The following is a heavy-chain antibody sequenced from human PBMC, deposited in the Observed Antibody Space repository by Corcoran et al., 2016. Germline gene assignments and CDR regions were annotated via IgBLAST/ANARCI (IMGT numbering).Heavy chain of an antibody. J-gene: IGHJ5*02. D-gene: IGHD2-15*01. V-gene: IGHV1-69*01. CDR3: ARLAGGVAAPLRGWFDP. Sequence: QVQLVQSGAEVKKSGSSVKVSCKASGGTFSSYAINWVRQAPGQGLEWMGGIIPIFGSANYAQKFQGRVTITADESTSAAYMELSSLRSEDTAFESGARLAGGVAAPLRGWFDPWGQGTLVTVSS. CDR2: IIPIFGSA. CDR1: GGTFSSYA.